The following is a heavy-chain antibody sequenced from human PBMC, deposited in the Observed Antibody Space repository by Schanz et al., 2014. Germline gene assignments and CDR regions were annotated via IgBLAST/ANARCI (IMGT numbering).Heavy chain of an antibody. CDR2: INPNTGGT. D-gene: IGHD5-12*01. CDR3: AREKGHGYSGLS. Sequence: QVLLVQSGAEVKQPGASVKVSCKASGYTFTGYFIHWVRQAPGQGLEWMGRINPNTGGTNFAQKFQGRVTMTRDTSITTAYMDLSGLTSDDTAVYYCAREKGHGYSGLSWGQGTLLAVSS. J-gene: IGHJ5*02. CDR1: GYTFTGYF. V-gene: IGHV1-2*06.